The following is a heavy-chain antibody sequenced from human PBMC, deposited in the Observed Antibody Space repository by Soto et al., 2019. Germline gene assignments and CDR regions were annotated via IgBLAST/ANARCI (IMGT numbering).Heavy chain of an antibody. CDR1: GFTFSSYV. D-gene: IGHD6-6*01. V-gene: IGHV3-30*03. Sequence: LSCAASGFTFSSYVMHWVRQAPGKGLEWVALISYDGSNKYYADSVKGRFTISRDNSKNTLHLQMNSLRAEDTAVYYCARVFVLSYYHYCLVFWGQGTTVTV. CDR3: ARVFVLSYYHYCLVF. J-gene: IGHJ6*02. CDR2: ISYDGSNK.